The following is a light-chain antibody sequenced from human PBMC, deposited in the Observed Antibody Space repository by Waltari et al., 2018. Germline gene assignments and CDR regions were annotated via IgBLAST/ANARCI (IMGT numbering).Light chain of an antibody. V-gene: IGLV1-47*01. CDR1: SSNIGSNY. J-gene: IGLJ3*02. CDR3: AAWDDSLSGHWV. CDR2: RNN. Sequence: QSVLTQPPSASGTPGQRVTISCSGISSNIGSNYVYWYQQLPGTAPKLIIYRNNQRPSGVPDRFSGSKSGTSASLAISGLRSEDEADYSCAAWDDSLSGHWVFGGGTKLTVL.